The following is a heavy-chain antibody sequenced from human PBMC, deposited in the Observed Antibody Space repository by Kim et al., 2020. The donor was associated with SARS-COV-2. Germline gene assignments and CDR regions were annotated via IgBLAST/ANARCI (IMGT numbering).Heavy chain of an antibody. V-gene: IGHV1-69*13. CDR1: GGTFSSYR. CDR3: ARNQRDYYGSGSYPHDYNWFDP. D-gene: IGHD3-10*01. CDR2: IIPVFGTT. Sequence: SVKVSCKASGGTFSSYRISWVRQAPGQGLEWMGGIIPVFGTTNYAQKFQGRVTITADESTSTAYMELSSLRSEDTAVYYCARNQRDYYGSGSYPHDYNWFDPWGQGTLVTVSS. J-gene: IGHJ5*02.